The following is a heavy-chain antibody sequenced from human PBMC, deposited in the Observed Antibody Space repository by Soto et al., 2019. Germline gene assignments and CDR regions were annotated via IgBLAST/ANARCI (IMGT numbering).Heavy chain of an antibody. J-gene: IGHJ4*02. V-gene: IGHV2-5*02. CDR1: GFSLNTSGVA. Sequence: QITLKESGPPLVKPTQTLTLTCTFSGFSLNTSGVAVGWIRQPPGKALEWLALIYWDDDKRYSPSLKNRLTITKDASENSVVFTMTNMDPVDTATYYCAHNRFYDSSVLVALDHWGQGTQVTVSS. CDR2: IYWDDDK. D-gene: IGHD2-15*01. CDR3: AHNRFYDSSVLVALDH.